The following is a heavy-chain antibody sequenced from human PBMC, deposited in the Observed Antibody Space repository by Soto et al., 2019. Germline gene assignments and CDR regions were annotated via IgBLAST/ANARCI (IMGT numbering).Heavy chain of an antibody. CDR3: ARDSTGGWFGNPDYYYYYMDV. CDR1: GFTFSSYW. Sequence: GGSLRLSCAASGFTFSSYWMHWVRQAPGKGLVWVSRINSDGSSTSYADSVKGRFTISRDNAKNTLYLQMNSLRAEDTAVYYCARDSTGGWFGNPDYYYYYMDVWGKGTTVTVSS. V-gene: IGHV3-74*01. D-gene: IGHD3-10*01. CDR2: INSDGSST. J-gene: IGHJ6*03.